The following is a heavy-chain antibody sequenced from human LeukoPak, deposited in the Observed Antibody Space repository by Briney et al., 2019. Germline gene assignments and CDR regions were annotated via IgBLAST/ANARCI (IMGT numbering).Heavy chain of an antibody. CDR1: GFSFSTYG. CDR2: ISGSGGST. V-gene: IGHV3-23*01. Sequence: GGSLRLSCAASGFSFSTYGMSWVRQAPGKGLEWVSEISGSGGSTYYADSVKGRFTISRDNSNNTLYLQMNSLRAEDTAVYYCAELGITMIGGVWGKGTTVTISS. CDR3: AELGITMIGGV. D-gene: IGHD3-10*02. J-gene: IGHJ6*04.